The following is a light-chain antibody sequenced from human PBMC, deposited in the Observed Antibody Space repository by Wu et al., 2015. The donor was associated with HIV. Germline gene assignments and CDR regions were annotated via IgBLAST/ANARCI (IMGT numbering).Light chain of an antibody. CDR3: QQFSGSPWT. J-gene: IGKJ1*01. CDR2: DAS. V-gene: IGKV3-11*01. Sequence: EIVLTQSPATLSLSPGERATLSCRASQSVSSYLAWYQQKPGQAPRLLIYDASNRATGIPARFSGSGSGTDFTLTISSLEPEDFAVYFCQQFSGSPWTFGQGTKVEI. CDR1: QSVSSY.